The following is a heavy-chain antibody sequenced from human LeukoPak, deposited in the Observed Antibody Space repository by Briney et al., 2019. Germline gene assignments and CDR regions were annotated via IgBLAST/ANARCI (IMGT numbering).Heavy chain of an antibody. CDR3: ARQSRDIVVVPAADS. V-gene: IGHV4-4*07. CDR2: IYTSGST. J-gene: IGHJ4*02. CDR1: GGSISSYY. Sequence: PSETLSLTCTVSGGSISSYYWSWIRQPAGKGLEWIGRIYTSGSTYYNPSLKSRVTISVDASKNQFSLKLSSVTAADTAVYYCARQSRDIVVVPAADSWGQGTLVIVSS. D-gene: IGHD2-2*01.